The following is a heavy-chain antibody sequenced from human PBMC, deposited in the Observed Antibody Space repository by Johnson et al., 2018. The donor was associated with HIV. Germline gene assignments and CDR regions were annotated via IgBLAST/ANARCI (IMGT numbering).Heavy chain of an antibody. V-gene: IGHV3-66*01. CDR2: MYSGGST. CDR1: GFSVSSYY. J-gene: IGHJ3*02. D-gene: IGHD3-16*01. Sequence: VQLVESGGGLVQPGGSLRLSCAASGFSVSSYYMTWVRQAPGKGLEWVSVMYSGGSTYYADSVKGRFTISRDNSKNTLYLQMGSLRAEDMAVYYCSRAGLTYTLDAFDIWGQGTLVTVSS. CDR3: SRAGLTYTLDAFDI.